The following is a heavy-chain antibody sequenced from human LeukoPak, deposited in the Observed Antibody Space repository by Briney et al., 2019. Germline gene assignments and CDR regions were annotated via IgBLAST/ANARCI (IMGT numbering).Heavy chain of an antibody. CDR3: ARVAGSSGWSYYYYYYMDV. J-gene: IGHJ6*03. CDR1: GYTFTGYY. Sequence: GASVKVSCKASGYTFTGYYMHWVRQAPGQGLEWMGWINPNSGGTNYAQKFQGRVTMTRDTSISTAYMELSRLRSDDTAVYYCARVAGSSGWSYYYYYYMDVWGKGTTVTISS. CDR2: INPNSGGT. V-gene: IGHV1-2*02. D-gene: IGHD6-19*01.